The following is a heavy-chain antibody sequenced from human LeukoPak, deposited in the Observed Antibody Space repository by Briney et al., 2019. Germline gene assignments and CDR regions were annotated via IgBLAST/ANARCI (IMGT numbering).Heavy chain of an antibody. J-gene: IGHJ4*02. CDR3: ARGPMRDGYNKFSPIGGY. CDR1: GYTFTSYY. CDR2: INPSGGST. Sequence: ASVKVSCKASGYTFTSYYMHWVRQAPGQGLEWMGIINPSGGSTSYAQKFQGRVTMTRDTSTSTVYMELSSLRSEDAAMYYCARGPMRDGYNKFSPIGGYWGQGTLVTVSS. D-gene: IGHD5-24*01. V-gene: IGHV1-46*01.